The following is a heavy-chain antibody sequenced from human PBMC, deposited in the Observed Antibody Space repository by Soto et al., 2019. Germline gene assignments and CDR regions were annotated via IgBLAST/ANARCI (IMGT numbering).Heavy chain of an antibody. CDR1: GGSFSGYY. CDR3: ARGLTTVVSRYYGMDV. Sequence: QVQLQQWGAGLLKPSETLSLTCAVYGGSFSGYYWSWIRQPPGKGLEWIGEINHSGSTNYNPSLKSRVTIPVDTSKNQFSLKLSSVTAADTAVYYCARGLTTVVSRYYGMDVWGQGTTVTVSS. D-gene: IGHD4-4*01. J-gene: IGHJ6*02. CDR2: INHSGST. V-gene: IGHV4-34*01.